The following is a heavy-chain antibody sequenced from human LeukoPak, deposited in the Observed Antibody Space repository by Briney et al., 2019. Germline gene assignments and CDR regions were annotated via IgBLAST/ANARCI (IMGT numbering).Heavy chain of an antibody. Sequence: PSETLSLTCAVYGGSFSGYYWSWIRQPPGKGLEWIGEINHSGSTNYNPSLKSRVTISVDTSKNQFSLKLSSVTAADTAVYYCARGLRVFGPPGDWFDPWGQGTLVTVSS. CDR2: INHSGST. D-gene: IGHD3/OR15-3a*01. CDR1: GGSFSGYY. V-gene: IGHV4-34*01. J-gene: IGHJ5*02. CDR3: ARGLRVFGPPGDWFDP.